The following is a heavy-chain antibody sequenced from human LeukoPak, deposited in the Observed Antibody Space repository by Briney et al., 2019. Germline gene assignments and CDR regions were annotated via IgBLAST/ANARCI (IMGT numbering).Heavy chain of an antibody. CDR3: AIGCYYRSSGYCGFDY. CDR1: GFTFSDNW. V-gene: IGHV3-74*01. D-gene: IGHD3-22*01. J-gene: IGHJ4*02. CDR2: ISPDGSDT. Sequence: PGGSLRLSCAASGFTFSDNWMHWVRQAPGKGLVWVSRISPDGSDTVYADSVKGRFTVSRDNRKNTLYLQMNGLRAEDTAIYYCAIGCYYRSSGYCGFDYWGLGTLVTVSA.